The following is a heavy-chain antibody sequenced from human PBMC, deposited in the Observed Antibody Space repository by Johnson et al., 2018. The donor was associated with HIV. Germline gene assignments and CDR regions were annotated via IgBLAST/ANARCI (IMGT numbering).Heavy chain of an antibody. CDR3: AKDDNLGVGYSDAFDV. D-gene: IGHD2-15*01. CDR1: GFTFEDHD. J-gene: IGHJ3*01. Sequence: VQLVESGGGVVRPGGSLRLSCAASGFTFEDHDMSWVRQVPGKGLAWVSGINWNGGTTGYADSVKGRFSISRENAKKSLYLQMNSLRAEDTAIDYCAKDDNLGVGYSDAFDVWGQGTVVTVSS. V-gene: IGHV3-20*04. CDR2: INWNGGTT.